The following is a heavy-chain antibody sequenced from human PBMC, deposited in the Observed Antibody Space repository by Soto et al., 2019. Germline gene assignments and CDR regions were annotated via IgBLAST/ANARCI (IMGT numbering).Heavy chain of an antibody. Sequence: SETLSLTCAVYGGSFSGYYWSWIRQPPGKGLEWIGEINHSGSTNYNPSLKSRVTISVDTSKNQFSLKLSSVTAADTAVYYCARGRGPHARYCSGGSCYSGGGMDVWGKGTTVTVSS. CDR2: INHSGST. CDR1: GGSFSGYY. D-gene: IGHD2-15*01. V-gene: IGHV4-34*01. CDR3: ARGRGPHARYCSGGSCYSGGGMDV. J-gene: IGHJ6*04.